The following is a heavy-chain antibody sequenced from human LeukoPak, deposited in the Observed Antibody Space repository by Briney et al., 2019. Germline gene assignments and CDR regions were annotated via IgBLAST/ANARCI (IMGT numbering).Heavy chain of an antibody. V-gene: IGHV3-7*05. CDR1: GFTFSSYW. CDR2: IKEDGNEK. CDR3: ATNWAHFNY. D-gene: IGHD7-27*01. J-gene: IGHJ4*02. Sequence: PGRSLRLSCAASGFTFSSYWMNWVRQAPGKGLEWVANIKEDGNEKYYVDSVKGRFTISRDNAKNSLYLQMNSLRVDDTGVYYCATNWAHFNYWGQGALVTVSS.